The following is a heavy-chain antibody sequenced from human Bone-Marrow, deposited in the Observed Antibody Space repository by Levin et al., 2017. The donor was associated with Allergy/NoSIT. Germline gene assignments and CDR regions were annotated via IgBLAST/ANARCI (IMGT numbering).Heavy chain of an antibody. CDR3: AHGSGWPLDY. CDR1: SLTTTAVG. V-gene: IGHV2-5*01. D-gene: IGHD6-19*01. J-gene: IGHJ4*02. Sequence: SLTTTAVGVGWVRQPPGKALEWLAFIYWNDDNHFSPSLNNRLTVTKDTSKNQVVLTLANMDPMDTGTYYCAHGSGWPLDYWGQGAPVTVSS. CDR2: IYWNDDN.